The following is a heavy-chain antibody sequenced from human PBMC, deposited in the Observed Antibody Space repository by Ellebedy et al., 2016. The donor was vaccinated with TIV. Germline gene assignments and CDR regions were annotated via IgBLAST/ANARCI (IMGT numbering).Heavy chain of an antibody. Sequence: SETLSLTCSVSGGSISTYYWSWIRQPPGKGLEWLGYIDSNGNTDYSPSLKNRVAISVDTSKNQFAVKVSSVTAADTAMYYCARVHVERVVTIIRRATSYYMDVWGKGTAVTVFS. D-gene: IGHD5-12*01. V-gene: IGHV4-59*08. CDR3: ARVHVERVVTIIRRATSYYMDV. CDR2: IDSNGNT. J-gene: IGHJ6*03. CDR1: GGSISTYY.